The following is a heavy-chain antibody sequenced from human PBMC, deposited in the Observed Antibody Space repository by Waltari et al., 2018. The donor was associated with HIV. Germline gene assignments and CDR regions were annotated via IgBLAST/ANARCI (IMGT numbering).Heavy chain of an antibody. CDR2: LNKDGSEK. J-gene: IGHJ4*02. CDR1: GFTFGSYW. D-gene: IGHD3-3*01. V-gene: IGHV3-7*01. Sequence: EVQLVESGGGSVQPGGSLRLSCAASGFTFGSYWMNWVRQAPGKGLEWVANLNKDGSEKYYVEAAKGRFTISRDNAKNLLYLRMNSLRVEDTAVYYCARAAGYDIWSGVYHPNHFDSWGQGTLVTVSS. CDR3: ARAAGYDIWSGVYHPNHFDS.